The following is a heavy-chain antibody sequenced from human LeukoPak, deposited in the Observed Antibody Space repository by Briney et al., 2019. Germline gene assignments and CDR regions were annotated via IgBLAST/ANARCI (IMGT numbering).Heavy chain of an antibody. CDR3: ARAGLETYYYDSRGREQFFYYMDV. CDR2: LYSGGST. Sequence: TGGSLRLSCAASGFTVSTTYMNWVRQSPGKGLEWVSVLYSGGSTYYADSVKGRFTISRDNSKNTLYLQINSLRAEDTAVYYCARAGLETYYYDSRGREQFFYYMDVWGKGTTVTVSS. V-gene: IGHV3-66*02. CDR1: GFTVSTTY. D-gene: IGHD3-22*01. J-gene: IGHJ6*03.